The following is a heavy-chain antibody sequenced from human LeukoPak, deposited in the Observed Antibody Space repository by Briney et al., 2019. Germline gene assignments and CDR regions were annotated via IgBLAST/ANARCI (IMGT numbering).Heavy chain of an antibody. D-gene: IGHD3-22*01. CDR1: GRSISSYY. CDR3: ARVPPYYHERSGLEYDL. CDR2: VYFTGST. V-gene: IGHV4-59*01. J-gene: IGHJ2*01. Sequence: PSETLSLTCTVSGRSISSYYWNRNRQPPGKGLEWIGDVYFTGSTNYNPSLKSRITLSVDTSENQVSLNLRSVTAADTAVYYCARVPPYYHERSGLEYDLWGRGTLVTVSS.